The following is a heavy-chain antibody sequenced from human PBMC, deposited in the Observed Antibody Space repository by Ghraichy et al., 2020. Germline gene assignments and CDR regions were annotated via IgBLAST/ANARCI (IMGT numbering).Heavy chain of an antibody. V-gene: IGHV3-9*01. J-gene: IGHJ6*02. CDR1: GFTFDDYA. CDR3: AKDLVKRNSNDYYYGMDV. D-gene: IGHD1-14*01. CDR2: ISWNSGSI. Sequence: GGSLRLSCAASGFTFDDYAMHWVRQAPGKGLEWVSGISWNSGSIGYADSVKGRFTISRDNAKNSLYLQMNSLRAEDTALYYCAKDLVKRNSNDYYYGMDVWGQGTTVTVSS.